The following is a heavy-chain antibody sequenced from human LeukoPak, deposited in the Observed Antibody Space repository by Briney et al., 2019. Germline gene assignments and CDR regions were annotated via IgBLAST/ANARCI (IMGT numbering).Heavy chain of an antibody. V-gene: IGHV1-3*01. CDR3: ARGFDY. Sequence: GQRLEWMGWINAGNGNTKYSQKFQGRVTITWDTSASTAYMELSSLRSEDTAVYHCARGFDYWGQGTLVTVSS. CDR2: INAGNGNT. J-gene: IGHJ4*02.